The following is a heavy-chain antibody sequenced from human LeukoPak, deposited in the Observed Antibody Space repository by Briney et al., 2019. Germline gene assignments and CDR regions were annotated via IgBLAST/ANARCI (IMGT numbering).Heavy chain of an antibody. V-gene: IGHV4-59*01. CDR1: GGSISSYY. J-gene: IGHJ4*02. CDR2: IYYSGST. D-gene: IGHD5-12*01. Sequence: SETLSLTCTVSGGSISSYYWSWIRQPPGKGLEWIGYIYYSGSTNYNPSLKSRVTISVDTSKNQFSLKLSSVTAADTAVYYCARMSGYDYPPLLYYFDYWGQGTLVTVSS. CDR3: ARMSGYDYPPLLYYFDY.